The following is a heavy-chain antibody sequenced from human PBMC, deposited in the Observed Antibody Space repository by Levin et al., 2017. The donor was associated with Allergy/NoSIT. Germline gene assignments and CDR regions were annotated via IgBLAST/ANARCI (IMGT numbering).Heavy chain of an antibody. CDR2: MNPNSGNT. CDR3: ATSQTLVVFES. D-gene: IGHD2-2*01. CDR1: GYTFTSYD. Sequence: GGSLRLSCKASGYTFTSYDINWVRQATGQGLEWMGWMNPNSGNTGYAQKFQGRVTMTRNTSISTAYMELSSLRSEDTAVYYCATSQTLVVFESWGQGTLVTVSS. V-gene: IGHV1-8*01. J-gene: IGHJ5*01.